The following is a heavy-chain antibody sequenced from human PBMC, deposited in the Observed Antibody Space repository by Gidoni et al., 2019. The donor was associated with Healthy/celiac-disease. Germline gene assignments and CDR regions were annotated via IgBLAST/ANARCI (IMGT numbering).Heavy chain of an antibody. J-gene: IGHJ3*02. CDR3: ARRADAFDI. CDR1: GGSISSYY. V-gene: IGHV4-59*01. CDR2: IYYSGST. Sequence: QVQLPESGPGLVTPSATLSLPCTVSGGSISSYYWSWIRQPPGKGLEWIGYIYYSGSTNYNPSLKSRVTISVDTSKNQFSLKLSSVTAADTAVYYCARRADAFDIWGQGTMVTVSS.